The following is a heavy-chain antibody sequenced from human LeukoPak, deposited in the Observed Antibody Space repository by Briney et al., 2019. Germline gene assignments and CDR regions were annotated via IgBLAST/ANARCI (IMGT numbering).Heavy chain of an antibody. CDR1: GYTFTSYY. V-gene: IGHV1-18*04. D-gene: IGHD1-1*01. CDR3: SREGPTGEFLGDY. Sequence: ASVKVSCKASGYTFTSYYIHWVRQAPGQGLEWMGWISAYNGNTNYAQKFQGRVTLTTDTSTSTVYMELRSLRSDDTAVYYCSREGPTGEFLGDYWGQGTLVTVSS. J-gene: IGHJ4*02. CDR2: ISAYNGNT.